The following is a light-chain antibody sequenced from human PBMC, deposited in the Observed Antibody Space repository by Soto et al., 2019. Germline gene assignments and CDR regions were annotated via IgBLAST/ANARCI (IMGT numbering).Light chain of an antibody. V-gene: IGLV2-23*02. CDR1: SSDVGSYNL. Sequence: QSALTQPASVSGSPGQSITISCTVTSSDVGSYNLVSWYQQHPGKAPKYMIYEVSRRPSGVSNRFSGSKSGNTASLTISGLQAEDEAEYYCCSYAGSSAVVFGGGTKLTVL. J-gene: IGLJ2*01. CDR3: CSYAGSSAVV. CDR2: EVS.